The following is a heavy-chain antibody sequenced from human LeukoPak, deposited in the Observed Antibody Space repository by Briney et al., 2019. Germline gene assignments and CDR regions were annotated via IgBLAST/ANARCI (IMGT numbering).Heavy chain of an antibody. CDR2: ISAYNGNT. J-gene: IGHJ4*02. CDR3: AREGDTAINYFDY. D-gene: IGHD5-18*01. V-gene: IGHV1-18*01. Sequence: ASVKVSCKASGYTFTSYGISWVRQAPGQGLEWMGWISAYNGNTNYAQKLQGRVTITADESTSTAYMELSSLRSEDTAVYYCAREGDTAINYFDYWGQGTLVTVSS. CDR1: GYTFTSYG.